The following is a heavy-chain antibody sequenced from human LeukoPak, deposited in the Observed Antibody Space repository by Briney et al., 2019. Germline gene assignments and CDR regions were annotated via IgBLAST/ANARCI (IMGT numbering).Heavy chain of an antibody. J-gene: IGHJ4*02. CDR1: GGSFSSGGYF. CDR2: IYCSGNT. V-gene: IGHV4-31*03. CDR3: AREGDGYNSFDY. D-gene: IGHD5-24*01. Sequence: SETLSLTCTVSGGSFSSGGYFWSWIRQHPGEGLEWIGYIYCSGNTYYNPSLKSRVSISLDTSKNHFSLKLSSVTAADTAVYYCAREGDGYNSFDYWGQGTLVTVSS.